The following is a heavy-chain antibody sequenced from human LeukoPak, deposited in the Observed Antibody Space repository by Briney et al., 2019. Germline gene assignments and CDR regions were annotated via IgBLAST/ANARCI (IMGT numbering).Heavy chain of an antibody. J-gene: IGHJ5*02. D-gene: IGHD1-7*01. V-gene: IGHV1-2*02. CDR3: ARGSGTSWFDV. Sequence: ASVKVSCKASGYTFTDYYMHWVRQAPGQGLEWMGWINPRSGGTNYAQKFQGRVTMTRDTSIRTAYMDLTSLTSDDTAVYYCARGSGTSWFDVWGQGTLVIVSS. CDR1: GYTFTDYY. CDR2: INPRSGGT.